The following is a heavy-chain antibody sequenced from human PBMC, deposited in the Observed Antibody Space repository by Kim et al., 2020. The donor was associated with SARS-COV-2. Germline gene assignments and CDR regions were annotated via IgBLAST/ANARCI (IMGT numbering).Heavy chain of an antibody. CDR2: SSGSTI. J-gene: IGHJ4*02. V-gene: IGHV3-11*01. D-gene: IGHD2-8*01. CDR3: AREGLT. Sequence: SSGSTIYYADSVKGRFTISRDNAKNSLYLQMNSLRAEDTAVYYCAREGLTWGQGTLVTVSS.